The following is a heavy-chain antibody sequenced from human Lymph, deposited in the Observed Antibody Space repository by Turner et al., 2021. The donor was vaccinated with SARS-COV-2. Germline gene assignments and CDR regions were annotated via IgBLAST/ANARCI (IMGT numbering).Heavy chain of an antibody. J-gene: IGHJ6*02. CDR2: ISGSGGIT. CDR1: GFTFNKYA. Sequence: EVQLLESGGGLVQPGGSLRLACAASGFTFNKYAMSWVRQAPGKGLEWVSTISGSGGITYYADSVKGRFTISRDNSKNPLYLQMKSLRAEDTAVYYCANLYPTVSWEFPYAMDVWGQGTTVTVSS. CDR3: ANLYPTVSWEFPYAMDV. D-gene: IGHD3-16*01. V-gene: IGHV3-23*01.